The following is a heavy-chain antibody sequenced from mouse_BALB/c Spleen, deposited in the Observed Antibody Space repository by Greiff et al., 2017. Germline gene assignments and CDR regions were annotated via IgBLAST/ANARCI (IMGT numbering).Heavy chain of an antibody. CDR1: GFTFSSFG. V-gene: IGHV5-17*02. CDR2: ISSGSSTI. Sequence: DVMLVESGGGLVQPGGSRKLSCAASGFTFSSFGMHWVRQAPEKGLEWVAYISSGSSTIYYADTVKGRFTFSRDNPKNTLFLQMTSLRSEDTAMYYCARAFDYWGQGTTLTVSS. J-gene: IGHJ2*01. CDR3: ARAFDY.